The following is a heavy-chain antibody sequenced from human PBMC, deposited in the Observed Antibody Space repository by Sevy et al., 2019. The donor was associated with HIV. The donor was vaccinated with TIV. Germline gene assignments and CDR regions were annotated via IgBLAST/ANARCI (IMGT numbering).Heavy chain of an antibody. CDR3: ATGHYRITMVRGAPRYFDY. J-gene: IGHJ4*02. CDR1: GYTLTELS. CDR2: FDPEDGET. V-gene: IGHV1-24*01. D-gene: IGHD3-10*01. Sequence: ASVKVSCKVSGYTLTELSMHWVRQAPGKGLEWMGGFDPEDGETIYAQRFQGRVTMTEDTSTDTAYMELSSLRSEDTAAYYCATGHYRITMVRGAPRYFDYWGQGTLVTVSS.